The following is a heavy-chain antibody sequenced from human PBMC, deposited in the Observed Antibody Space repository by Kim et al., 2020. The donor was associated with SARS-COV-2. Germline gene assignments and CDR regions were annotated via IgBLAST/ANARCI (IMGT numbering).Heavy chain of an antibody. V-gene: IGHV1-3*01. CDR1: GYTFTSYA. CDR2: INAGNGNT. J-gene: IGHJ4*02. CDR3: ARGKPTTVTILYFDY. D-gene: IGHD4-4*01. Sequence: ASVKVSCKASGYTFTSYAMHWVRQAPGQRLEWMGWINAGNGNTKYSQKFQGRVTITRDTSASTAYMELSSLRSEDTAVYYCARGKPTTVTILYFDYWGQGTLVTVSS.